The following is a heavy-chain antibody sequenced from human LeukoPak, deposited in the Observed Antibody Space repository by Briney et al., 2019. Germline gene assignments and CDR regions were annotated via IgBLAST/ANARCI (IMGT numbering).Heavy chain of an antibody. J-gene: IGHJ4*02. CDR3: ARLDDSSSPRFDY. CDR1: GYSISSGYY. CDR2: IYHSGST. D-gene: IGHD6-6*01. Sequence: SETLSLTCTVSGYSISSGYYWGWIRQPPGKGLEWIGSIYHSGSTYYNPSLKSRVTISLDRTKNQLSLRLTSVTAADTAVYYCARLDDSSSPRFDYWGQGTLVPVSS. V-gene: IGHV4-38-2*02.